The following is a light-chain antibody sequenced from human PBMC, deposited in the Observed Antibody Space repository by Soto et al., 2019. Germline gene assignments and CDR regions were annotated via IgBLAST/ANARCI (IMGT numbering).Light chain of an antibody. CDR3: SSYTSSSRV. CDR2: DVS. CDR1: NSDVGGYNY. Sequence: QSALTQPASVSGSPGQSITISCTGTNSDVGGYNYVSWYQQHPGKAPKLMIYDVSNRPSGVSNRFSGSKSGNTASLTISGLQDEDEADHYCSSYTSSSRVFGGGTKLTVL. J-gene: IGLJ3*02. V-gene: IGLV2-14*01.